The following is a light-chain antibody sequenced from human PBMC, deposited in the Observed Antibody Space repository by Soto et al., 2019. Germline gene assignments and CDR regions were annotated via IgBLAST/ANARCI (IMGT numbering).Light chain of an antibody. Sequence: QSVLTQPPSVSGAPGQRVTISCTGSSSNIGAGYDVHWYQQLPGTAPKLLIYGNSNRPSGVPDRFSGSKSGTSASLAITGLQAEDAAVYYCQSYDSSLRRVFGGGPKLTAL. CDR3: QSYDSSLRRV. CDR1: SSNIGAGYD. V-gene: IGLV1-40*01. J-gene: IGLJ2*01. CDR2: GNS.